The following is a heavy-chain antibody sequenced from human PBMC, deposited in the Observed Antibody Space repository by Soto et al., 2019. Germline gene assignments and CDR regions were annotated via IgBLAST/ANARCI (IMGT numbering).Heavy chain of an antibody. Sequence: GGSLRLSCAASGFTFSSYAMSWVRQAPGKGLEWVSAISGSGGSTYYADSVKGRFTISRDNSKNTLYLQMNSLRAEDTAVYYCAKATGRLTPYYYYYYMDVWGKGTTVTVSS. CDR1: GFTFSSYA. J-gene: IGHJ6*03. CDR3: AKATGRLTPYYYYYYMDV. CDR2: ISGSGGST. D-gene: IGHD1-20*01. V-gene: IGHV3-23*01.